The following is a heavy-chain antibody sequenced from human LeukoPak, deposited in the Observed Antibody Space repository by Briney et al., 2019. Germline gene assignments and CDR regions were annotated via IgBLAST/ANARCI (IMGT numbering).Heavy chain of an antibody. D-gene: IGHD3-10*01. CDR1: GGSFSGYY. V-gene: IGHV4-34*01. J-gene: IGHJ6*02. Sequence: SETLSLTRAVYGGSFSGYYWSWIRQPPGKGLEWIGEINHSGSTNYNPSLKSRVTISVDTSKNQFSLKLSSVTAADTAVYYCARTYGSGSYPYYYYGMDVWGQGTTVTVSS. CDR2: INHSGST. CDR3: ARTYGSGSYPYYYYGMDV.